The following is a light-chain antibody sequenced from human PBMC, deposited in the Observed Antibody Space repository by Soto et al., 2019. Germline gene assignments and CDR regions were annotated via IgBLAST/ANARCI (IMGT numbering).Light chain of an antibody. V-gene: IGKV4-1*01. CDR1: QSVLYSSNNKNY. CDR2: WAS. J-gene: IGKJ2*01. Sequence: DIVMTQSPDSLAVSLGERATINCKSSQSVLYSSNNKNYLAWYQQKPGQPPKLLIYWASTRESGVPDRFSGSGSGTDFTLTISSLQAEDVAVYYCQQYYSKRQYNLGQWTKLEIK. CDR3: QQYYSKRQYN.